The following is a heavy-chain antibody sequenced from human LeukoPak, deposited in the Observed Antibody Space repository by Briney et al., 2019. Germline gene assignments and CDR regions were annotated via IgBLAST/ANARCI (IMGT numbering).Heavy chain of an antibody. D-gene: IGHD2-2*01. Sequence: SETLSLTCTVSGGSISSGSYYWSWIRQPAGTGLEWIGRIYTSGSTNYNPSLKSRVTISVDTSKNQFSLKLSSVTAADTAMYYCARVKRKYQLLKPLHETPSHYFDYWGQGTLVTVSS. CDR3: ARVKRKYQLLKPLHETPSHYFDY. CDR1: GGSISSGSYY. V-gene: IGHV4-61*02. J-gene: IGHJ4*02. CDR2: IYTSGST.